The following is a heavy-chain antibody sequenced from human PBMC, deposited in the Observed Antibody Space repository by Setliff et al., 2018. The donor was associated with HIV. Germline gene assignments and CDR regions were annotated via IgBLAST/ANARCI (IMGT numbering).Heavy chain of an antibody. J-gene: IGHJ4*02. CDR1: GYSITSGYY. Sequence: PSETLSLTCALSGYSITSGYYWGWIRQSPGKELEWIGSISYGGGTHYNPSLKSRVIISIDTSKNQFSLKLSSVTAADTALYYCSRDRYTYGYFDYWGQGTLVTVSS. V-gene: IGHV4-38-2*02. D-gene: IGHD5-18*01. CDR2: ISYGGGT. CDR3: SRDRYTYGYFDY.